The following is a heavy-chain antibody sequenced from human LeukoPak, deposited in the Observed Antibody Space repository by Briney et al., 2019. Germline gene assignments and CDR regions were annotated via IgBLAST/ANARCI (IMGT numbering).Heavy chain of an antibody. CDR2: INTDGSST. J-gene: IGHJ4*02. CDR1: GFTFSSYW. Sequence: GGSLRLSCAASGFTFSSYWMHWVRHAPGKGLVWVSRINTDGSSTSYADSVKGRFTISRDNAKNTLYLQMNSLRAEDTAVYYCASFVVVVAARTPEYYWGQGTLVTVSS. D-gene: IGHD2-15*01. V-gene: IGHV3-74*01. CDR3: ASFVVVVAARTPEYY.